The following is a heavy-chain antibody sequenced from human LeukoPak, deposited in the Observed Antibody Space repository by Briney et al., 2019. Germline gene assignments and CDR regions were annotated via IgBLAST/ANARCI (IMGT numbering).Heavy chain of an antibody. D-gene: IGHD2-15*01. V-gene: IGHV5-51*01. CDR2: IYPGDSDT. J-gene: IGHJ3*01. CDR1: GYSFTTYW. Sequence: GESLKISCKGSGYSFTTYWIGWVLQMPGKGLEWMVIIYPGDSDTRYSPSFQGQVTISVDKSITTAFLQWDSLKTSDTAMYYCAATGRSCTGGSCYSDDFDVWGQGTMVTVSS. CDR3: AATGRSCTGGSCYSDDFDV.